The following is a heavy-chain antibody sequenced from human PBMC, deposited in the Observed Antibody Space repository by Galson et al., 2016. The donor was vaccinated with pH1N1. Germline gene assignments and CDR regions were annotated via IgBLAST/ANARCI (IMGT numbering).Heavy chain of an antibody. V-gene: IGHV1-69*13. J-gene: IGHJ3*02. CDR2: IIPMFGTV. D-gene: IGHD3-22*01. CDR3: ARGAYYYDNTDLPGFGI. CDR1: GDIFISYA. Sequence: SVKVSCKASGDIFISYALNWVRQAPGQGPEWMGRIIPMFGTVNYAPKFQGRVTISAGESTTSAYMEMSSLRSDDTAVYYCARGAYYYDNTDLPGFGIWGQGTMVPVSS.